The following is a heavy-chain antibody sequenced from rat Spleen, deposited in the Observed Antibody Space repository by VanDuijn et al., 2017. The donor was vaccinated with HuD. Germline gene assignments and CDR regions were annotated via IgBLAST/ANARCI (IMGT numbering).Heavy chain of an antibody. V-gene: IGHV5S13*01. Sequence: EVQLVESGGGLVQPGRSLKLSCAASGFTFSNYGMAWVRQTPTKGLEWVASITSGGSNTYYPDSVKGRFTISRDNAKSTLYLQMDSLRSEDTATYYCVRQWDYWGQGVMVTVSS. CDR3: VRQWDY. CDR1: GFTFSNYG. J-gene: IGHJ2*01. CDR2: ITSGGSNT.